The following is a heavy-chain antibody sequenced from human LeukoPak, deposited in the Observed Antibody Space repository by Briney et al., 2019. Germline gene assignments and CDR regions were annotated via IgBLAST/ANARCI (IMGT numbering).Heavy chain of an antibody. CDR2: IIPIFGTA. CDR1: GGTFSSYA. CDR3: ARVGYSSGCLDY. J-gene: IGHJ4*02. D-gene: IGHD6-19*01. V-gene: IGHV1-69*06. Sequence: SVKVYCKASGGTFSSYAISWVRQAPGQGLEWMGGIIPIFGTANYAQKFQGRVTITADKSTSTAYVELSSLRSEDTAVYYCARVGYSSGCLDYWGQGTLVTVSS.